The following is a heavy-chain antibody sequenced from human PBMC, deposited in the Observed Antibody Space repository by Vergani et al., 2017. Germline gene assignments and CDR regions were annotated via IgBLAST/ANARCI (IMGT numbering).Heavy chain of an antibody. J-gene: IGHJ4*02. CDR1: GGSISSYY. CDR2: INYSGST. Sequence: QVQLQESGPGLVKPSETLSLTCTVSGGSISSYYWSWIRQPPGKGLEWIGYINYSGSTNYNPSLKSRVTISVDTSKNQFSLKLSSVTAADTAEYYCATIPAAGTRGYFDYWGQGTLVTVSS. V-gene: IGHV4-59*01. D-gene: IGHD6-13*01. CDR3: ATIPAAGTRGYFDY.